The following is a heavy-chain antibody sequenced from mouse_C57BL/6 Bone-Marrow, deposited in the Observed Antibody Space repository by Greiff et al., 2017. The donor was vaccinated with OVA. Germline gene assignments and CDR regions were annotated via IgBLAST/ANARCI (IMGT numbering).Heavy chain of an antibody. J-gene: IGHJ3*01. D-gene: IGHD2-3*01. CDR3: HGYFFAY. CDR1: GFNIKDDY. CDR2: IDPENGDT. Sequence: EVHLVESGAELVRPGASVKLSCTASGFNIKDDYMHWVKQRPEQGLEWIGWIDPENGDTEYASKFQGKATITADTSSNTAYLQLSSLTSEDTAVYYCHGYFFAYWGQGTLVTVSA. V-gene: IGHV14-4*01.